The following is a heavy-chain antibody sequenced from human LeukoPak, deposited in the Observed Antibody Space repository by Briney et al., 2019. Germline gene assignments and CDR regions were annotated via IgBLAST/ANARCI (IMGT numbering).Heavy chain of an antibody. CDR1: GFNFNDYG. Sequence: PRRSLRLSCAASGFNFNDYGMHWVRQAPGKGLEWVAIIWHDGNNKYYADSVKGRFTISRDNSKNTLYLEMNSLRAEDTAVYYCARDGAYSYTYWGQGTLVIVSS. D-gene: IGHD5-18*01. V-gene: IGHV3-33*01. J-gene: IGHJ4*02. CDR2: IWHDGNNK. CDR3: ARDGAYSYTY.